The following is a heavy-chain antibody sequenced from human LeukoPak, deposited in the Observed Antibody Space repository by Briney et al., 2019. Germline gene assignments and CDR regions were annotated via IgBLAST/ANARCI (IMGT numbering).Heavy chain of an antibody. Sequence: GGSLRLSCAASGFTFSNAWMSWVRQAPGKGLEWVGRIKSITDGGTTDYAAPVKGRFTISRDDSKNTLYLQMNSLKTEDTAVYYCTTVIGYCSGGSCSSYYFDYWGQGTLVTVSS. CDR3: TTVIGYCSGGSCSSYYFDY. CDR2: IKSITDGGTT. D-gene: IGHD2-15*01. J-gene: IGHJ4*02. V-gene: IGHV3-15*01. CDR1: GFTFSNAW.